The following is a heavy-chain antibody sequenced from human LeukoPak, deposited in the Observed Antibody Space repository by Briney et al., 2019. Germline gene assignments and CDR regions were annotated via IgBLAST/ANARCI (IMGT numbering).Heavy chain of an antibody. CDR1: GFTFSSYG. J-gene: IGHJ3*02. CDR2: ISYDGSNK. Sequence: PGGSLRLSCAASGFTFSSYGMHWVRQAPGKGLEWVAVISYDGSNKYYADSVKGRFTISRDNSKNTLYLQMNSLRAEDTAVYYCAKVIVLSGLFPDCFDIWGQGTMVTVSS. D-gene: IGHD3-16*02. V-gene: IGHV3-30*18. CDR3: AKVIVLSGLFPDCFDI.